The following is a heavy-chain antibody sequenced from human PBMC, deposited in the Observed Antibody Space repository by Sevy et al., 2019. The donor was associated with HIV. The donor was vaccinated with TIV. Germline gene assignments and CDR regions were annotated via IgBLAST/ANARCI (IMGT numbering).Heavy chain of an antibody. Sequence: GGSLRLSSETSGFIFTDYWMSWVRQIPGKGLEWVATIKQDQSEKYYVDSVKGRFAISRDSAKKSVSLQMNGLRAEDTALYFCAREVGGFNWRPYYFDSWGQGTLVTVSS. J-gene: IGHJ4*02. CDR1: GFIFTDYW. V-gene: IGHV3-7*01. CDR2: IKQDQSEK. CDR3: AREVGGFNWRPYYFDS. D-gene: IGHD3-3*01.